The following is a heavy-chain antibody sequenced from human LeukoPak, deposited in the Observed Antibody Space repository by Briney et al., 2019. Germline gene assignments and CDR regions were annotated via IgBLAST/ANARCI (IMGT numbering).Heavy chain of an antibody. V-gene: IGHV5-51*01. CDR1: GYSFTSYW. CDR3: VRQISRTLTADY. Sequence: GESLKISCKGSGYSFTSYWIAWVRQTSGKGLEWMGIIYPHDSDIRYSPSFQGQVTISADQSISTAYLQWSSLKASDTAMYYCVRQISRTLTADYWGQGTLVTVSS. D-gene: IGHD2-21*02. CDR2: IYPHDSDI. J-gene: IGHJ4*02.